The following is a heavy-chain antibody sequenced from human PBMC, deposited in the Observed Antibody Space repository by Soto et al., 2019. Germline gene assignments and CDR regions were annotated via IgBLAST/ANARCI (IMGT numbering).Heavy chain of an antibody. CDR2: IGTAGAT. CDR3: ARSYCRGGSCPGIGFYY. J-gene: IGHJ4*02. D-gene: IGHD2-15*01. CDR1: GFTFSSYD. V-gene: IGHV3-13*01. Sequence: EVQLVESGGGLVQPGGSLRLSCAASGFTFSSYDMHWVRQATGKGLEWVSAIGTAGATYYQGSVMGRFTISRENAKNYEYLQMNSLRAGNTGLYYCARSYCRGGSCPGIGFYYWGQGTLVPVS.